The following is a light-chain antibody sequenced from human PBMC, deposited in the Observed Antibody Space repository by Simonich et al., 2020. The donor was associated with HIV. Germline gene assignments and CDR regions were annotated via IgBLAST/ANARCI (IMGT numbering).Light chain of an antibody. V-gene: IGKV3-15*01. Sequence: EIVMTQSPAHLSVSPGERATLSCRASQSVGSNLSWYQQKPGQSPRLLIYGASTRATGIPARFSGSGSGTEFTLTISSMQSEDFAVYYCQQYNNWPPWTFGQGTKVEIK. CDR2: GAS. CDR1: QSVGSN. J-gene: IGKJ1*01. CDR3: QQYNNWPPWT.